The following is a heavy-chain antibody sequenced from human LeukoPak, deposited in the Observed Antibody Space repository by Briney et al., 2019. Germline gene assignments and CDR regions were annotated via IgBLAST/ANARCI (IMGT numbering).Heavy chain of an antibody. Sequence: PSETLSLTCSVSGDSISYFYWSWIRQAAGKGLEWIGRIYSSGSTIYNPSLKSRVTMSVDTSKNQFSLKLNSVTAADTAVYYCASLSEYCSAGSCYLGWFDPWGQGTLVTVSS. CDR1: GDSISYFY. J-gene: IGHJ5*02. D-gene: IGHD2-15*01. CDR2: IYSSGST. CDR3: ASLSEYCSAGSCYLGWFDP. V-gene: IGHV4-4*07.